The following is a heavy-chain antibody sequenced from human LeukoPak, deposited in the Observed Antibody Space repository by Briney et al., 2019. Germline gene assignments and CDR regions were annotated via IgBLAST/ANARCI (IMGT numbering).Heavy chain of an antibody. Sequence: QPGGSLRLSCAASGFTFSEHAMHWVRQATGKGLEWVSAVGIAADTFYPGSVKGRFTISRENAKNSLYLQMNNLRVEDTAVYYCVRQKKSHGNFDYWGQGTLVTVSS. CDR3: VRQKKSHGNFDY. CDR2: VGIAADT. J-gene: IGHJ4*02. CDR1: GFTFSEHA. V-gene: IGHV3-13*01. D-gene: IGHD1-26*01.